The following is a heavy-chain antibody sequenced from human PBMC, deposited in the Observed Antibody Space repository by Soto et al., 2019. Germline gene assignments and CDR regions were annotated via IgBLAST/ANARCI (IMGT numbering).Heavy chain of an antibody. CDR3: ARDDYGAFDY. D-gene: IGHD5-12*01. CDR2: MNHSGGI. V-gene: IGHV4-34*01. CDR1: GGSFSGYY. Sequence: QVQLQQWGAGLLKPSETLSLPCAVYGGSFSGYYWCWIRQPPGKGLEWIGEMNHSGGIKYNPSLKSRATTAVDTSPTQFPLTLSSVAAADTAVYYRARDDYGAFDYWGQGTLVTVTS. J-gene: IGHJ4*02.